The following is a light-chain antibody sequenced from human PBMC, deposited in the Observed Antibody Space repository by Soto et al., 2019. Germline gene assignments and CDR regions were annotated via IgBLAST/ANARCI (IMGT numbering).Light chain of an antibody. CDR2: GTS. CDR1: QSVSSSY. V-gene: IGKV3-20*01. Sequence: EIVVTQSPATLSVSPGERATLSCRASQSVSSSYLAWYQQKPGQAPRLLIYGTSSRATGIPDRFSGSGSGTDFTLTISRLDHEDFAVFYCHQYGSSITFGQGTRLESK. J-gene: IGKJ5*01. CDR3: HQYGSSIT.